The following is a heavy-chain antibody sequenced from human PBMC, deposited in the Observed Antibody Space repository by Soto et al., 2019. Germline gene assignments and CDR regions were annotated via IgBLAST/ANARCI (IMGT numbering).Heavy chain of an antibody. V-gene: IGHV4-39*01. CDR2: IYSSENT. Sequence: PSETLSLTCTVSGGSVSSSSYSWGWIRQSPGKGREWIGTIYSSENTYYNPSLLSRVTISVDTSKNEFSLRLSSGTAADTAVYDCARAEVTGYYYGMDVWGQGTTVTAP. CDR3: ARAEVTGYYYGMDV. CDR1: GGSVSSSSYS. J-gene: IGHJ6*02. D-gene: IGHD5-18*01.